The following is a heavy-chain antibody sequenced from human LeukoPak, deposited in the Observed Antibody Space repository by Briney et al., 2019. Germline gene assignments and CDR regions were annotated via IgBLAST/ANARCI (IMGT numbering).Heavy chain of an antibody. CDR1: GFTFSSYS. CDR2: ISGTGGRP. CDR3: AKGLYDGYSPFDY. D-gene: IGHD5-24*01. J-gene: IGHJ4*02. Sequence: PGGSLRLSCAASGFTFSSYSMNWVRQAPGKGLEWVSGISGTGGRPYYADSVKGRFTISRDNSKNTLYLQMNSLRVEETALYYCAKGLYDGYSPFDYWGQGALVTVSS. V-gene: IGHV3-23*01.